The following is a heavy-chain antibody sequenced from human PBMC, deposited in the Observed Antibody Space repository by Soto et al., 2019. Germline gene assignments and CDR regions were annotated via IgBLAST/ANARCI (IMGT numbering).Heavy chain of an antibody. CDR1: GYTFSSYA. CDR2: INAGNGNT. D-gene: IGHD2-2*01. V-gene: IGHV1-3*01. CDR3: AISYIVLVPGAIHY. J-gene: IGHJ4*02. Sequence: ASGKGSCKASGYTFSSYAMHWVRQAPGQRLEWMGWINAGNGNTKYLQKFQGRVTITRDTSASTAYMELSSLRSEDTAVYYCAISYIVLVPGAIHYWGQGTLVPVSS.